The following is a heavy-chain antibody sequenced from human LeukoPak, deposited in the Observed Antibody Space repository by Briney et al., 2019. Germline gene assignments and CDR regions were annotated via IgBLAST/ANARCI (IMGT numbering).Heavy chain of an antibody. J-gene: IGHJ4*02. D-gene: IGHD6-13*01. Sequence: PGGSLRLSCAASGFTFSSYGMHWVRQAPGKGLEWVAVIWYDGSNKYYADSVKGRFTISRDNSKNTLYLQMNSLRAEDTAVYYCAKSLPGIAAAGRVLDYWGQGTLVTVSS. CDR1: GFTFSSYG. V-gene: IGHV3-30*02. CDR2: IWYDGSNK. CDR3: AKSLPGIAAAGRVLDY.